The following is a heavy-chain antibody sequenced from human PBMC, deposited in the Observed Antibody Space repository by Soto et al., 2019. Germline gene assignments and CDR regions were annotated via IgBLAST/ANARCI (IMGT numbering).Heavy chain of an antibody. CDR3: ARNRITIFGVLINVYFDY. V-gene: IGHV3-23*01. CDR1: GFTFSNYA. D-gene: IGHD3-3*01. J-gene: IGHJ4*02. CDR2: ISGSGADT. Sequence: GGSLRLSCAASGFTFSNYAVTWVRQAPGKGLEWVSTISGSGADTYSADSVKGRFTISRDNSKNTLFLQMNSLRAEDTAVYYCARNRITIFGVLINVYFDYWGPGTLVTVSS.